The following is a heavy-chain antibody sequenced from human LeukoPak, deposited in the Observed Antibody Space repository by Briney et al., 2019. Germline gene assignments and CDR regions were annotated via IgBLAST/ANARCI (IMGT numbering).Heavy chain of an antibody. Sequence: GGSLRLSCAVSGLTFNNYAMSWVRQAPGKGLEWVSGISGRGASKYYADSVKGRFTISRDNSKNTLYLQMNSLRAEDTAVYYCARGEWAFDYWGQGTLVTVSS. CDR1: GLTFNNYA. V-gene: IGHV3-23*01. D-gene: IGHD3-3*01. J-gene: IGHJ4*02. CDR3: ARGEWAFDY. CDR2: ISGRGASK.